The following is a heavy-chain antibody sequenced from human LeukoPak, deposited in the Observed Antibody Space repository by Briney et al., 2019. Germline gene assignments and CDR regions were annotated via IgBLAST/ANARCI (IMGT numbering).Heavy chain of an antibody. D-gene: IGHD6-19*01. CDR3: ARKEYSSGWYGGEGNWFDP. CDR1: GGSISSYY. Sequence: SETLSLTCTVSGGSISSYYWSWIRQPPGKGLEWIGYIYYSGSTNYNPSLKSRVTISVDTSKNQFSLKLSSVTAADTAVYYCARKEYSSGWYGGEGNWFDPWGQGTLVTVSS. CDR2: IYYSGST. V-gene: IGHV4-59*12. J-gene: IGHJ5*02.